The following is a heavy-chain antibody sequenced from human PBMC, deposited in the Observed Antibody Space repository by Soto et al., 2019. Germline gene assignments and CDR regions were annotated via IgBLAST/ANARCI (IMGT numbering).Heavy chain of an antibody. Sequence: QVQLVQSGAEVQKPGSSVKVSCKASGGTFSSYAISWVRQAPGQGLEWMGGIIPIFGTANYAQKFQGRVTITADESTSTAYMELSSLRSEDTAVYYCARDDELSGAVHYYYYGMDVWSQGTTVTVSS. V-gene: IGHV1-69*01. CDR1: GGTFSSYA. CDR3: ARDDELSGAVHYYYYGMDV. J-gene: IGHJ6*02. CDR2: IIPIFGTA. D-gene: IGHD3-16*02.